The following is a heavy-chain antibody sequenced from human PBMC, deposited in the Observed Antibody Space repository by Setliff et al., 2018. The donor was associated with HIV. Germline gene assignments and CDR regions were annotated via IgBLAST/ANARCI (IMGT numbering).Heavy chain of an antibody. V-gene: IGHV4-59*01. CDR1: GGSISSYY. J-gene: IGHJ4*02. CDR2: IYYSGST. Sequence: PSETLSLTCTVSGGSISSYYWSRIRQTPGKGLEWIGYIYYSGSTNYNPSLKSRVTRSVDTSKNQFSLKLTSVTAADTAVYYFARGPSLQTTLFDYWGQGTLVTVSS. CDR3: ARGPSLQTTLFDY.